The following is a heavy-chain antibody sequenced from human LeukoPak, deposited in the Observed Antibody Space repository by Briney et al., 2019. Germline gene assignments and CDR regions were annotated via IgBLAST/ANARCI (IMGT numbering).Heavy chain of an antibody. CDR3: AREIVVPAALGNYYYYYGMDV. V-gene: IGHV4-30-2*01. D-gene: IGHD2-2*01. Sequence: SETLSLTCAVSGGSISSGGYSWSWIRQPPGKGLEWIGYIYHSGSTYYNPSLKSRVTISVDRSKNQFSLKLSSVTAADTAVYYCAREIVVPAALGNYYYYYGMDVWGQGTTVTVSS. CDR2: IYHSGST. CDR1: GGSISSGGYS. J-gene: IGHJ6*02.